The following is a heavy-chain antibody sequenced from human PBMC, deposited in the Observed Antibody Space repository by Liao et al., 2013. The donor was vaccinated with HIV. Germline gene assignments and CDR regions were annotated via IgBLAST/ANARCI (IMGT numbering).Heavy chain of an antibody. V-gene: IGHV4-61*02. CDR1: GGSISSGYYS. J-gene: IGHJ4*02. CDR2: IYTSGSI. CDR3: ARDPRRGLFYFDL. D-gene: IGHD3-10*01. Sequence: QVQLQESGPGLVKPSQTLSLTCTVSGGSISSGYYSWTWIRQPAGKGLEWIGRIYTSGSINYNPSLRSRATISVDTSKNQMSLHLTSVTAADTAIYYCARDPRRGLFYFDLWGPGTQVTVSS.